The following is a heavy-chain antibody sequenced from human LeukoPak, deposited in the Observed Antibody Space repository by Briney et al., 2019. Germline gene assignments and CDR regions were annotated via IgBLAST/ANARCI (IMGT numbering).Heavy chain of an antibody. CDR3: TRGPLNWGPDY. Sequence: ASVKVSCKASGHTFTSYGINWVRQATGQGLEWMGWMSPNSGDTGYAQKFQGRVTMTRNTSISTAYLGLSSLRSEDTAMYYCTRGPLNWGPDYWGQGTLVTVSS. J-gene: IGHJ4*02. CDR2: MSPNSGDT. V-gene: IGHV1-8*01. D-gene: IGHD7-27*01. CDR1: GHTFTSYG.